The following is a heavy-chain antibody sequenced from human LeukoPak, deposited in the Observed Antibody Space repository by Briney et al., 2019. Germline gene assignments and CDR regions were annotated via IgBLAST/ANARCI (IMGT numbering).Heavy chain of an antibody. CDR2: IKKDGSEK. CDR1: GFTFSSYW. Sequence: GGSLRLSCAASGFTFSSYWMSWVRQAPGKGLEWVANIKKDGSEKYYVDSVKGRFTISRDNGKNSLYLQMNRLRAEDTAVYYCARSPAGANYYLDVWGKGTTVTISS. V-gene: IGHV3-7*01. J-gene: IGHJ6*03. CDR3: ARSPAGANYYLDV. D-gene: IGHD1-14*01.